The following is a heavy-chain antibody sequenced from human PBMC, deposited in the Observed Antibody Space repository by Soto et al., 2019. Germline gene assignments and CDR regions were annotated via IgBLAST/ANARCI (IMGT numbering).Heavy chain of an antibody. D-gene: IGHD6-19*01. CDR2: IIPIFGTA. CDR3: ARFSRPGGYSSGWYR. V-gene: IGHV1-69*13. CDR1: GGTFSSYA. Sequence: GASVKVSCKASGGTFSSYAISWVRQAPGQGLEWMGGIIPIFGTANYAQKFQGRVTITADESTSTAYMELSSLRSEDTAVYYCARFSRPGGYSSGWYRWGQGTLVTVSS. J-gene: IGHJ4*02.